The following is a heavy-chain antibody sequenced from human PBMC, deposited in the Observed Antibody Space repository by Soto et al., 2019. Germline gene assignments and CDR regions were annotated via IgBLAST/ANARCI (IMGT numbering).Heavy chain of an antibody. CDR2: IYSGGST. CDR3: ARDYYGGNSRYFDL. J-gene: IGHJ2*01. D-gene: IGHD2-21*02. V-gene: IGHV3-66*01. Sequence: EVQLVESGGGLVQPGGSLRLSCAASGFTVSSHYMSWVRQAPGKGLEWVSVIYSGGSTYYTDSVKGRFTISRDNSKNTLFLQMNSLRAEDTAVDYCARDYYGGNSRYFDLGGRGTLVTVSS. CDR1: GFTVSSHY.